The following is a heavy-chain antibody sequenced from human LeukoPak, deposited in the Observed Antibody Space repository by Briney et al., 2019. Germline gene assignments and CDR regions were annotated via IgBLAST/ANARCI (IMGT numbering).Heavy chain of an antibody. CDR3: ARSIVVVRYFDY. Sequence: ASVTVSCTASGYTFTSYAMHWVRQAPGQRLEWMGWINAGNGNTKYSQKFQGRVTITRDTSASTAYMELSSLRSEDTAVYYCARSIVVVRYFDYWGQGTLVTVSS. D-gene: IGHD3-22*01. CDR1: GYTFTSYA. J-gene: IGHJ4*02. CDR2: INAGNGNT. V-gene: IGHV1-3*01.